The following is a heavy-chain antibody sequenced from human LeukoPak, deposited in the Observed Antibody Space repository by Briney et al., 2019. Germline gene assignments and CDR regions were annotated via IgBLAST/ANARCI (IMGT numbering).Heavy chain of an antibody. CDR1: GFTFSSYA. J-gene: IGHJ4*02. Sequence: GGSLRLSCAASGFTFSSYAMSWVRQAPGKGLEWVSAISGSGGSTYYADSVKGRFTISRDNSKNTLYLQMNSLRAEDTAVYYCAKYGRYCSSTSCYAWTDYWGQGTLVTVSS. D-gene: IGHD2-2*01. V-gene: IGHV3-23*01. CDR3: AKYGRYCSSTSCYAWTDY. CDR2: ISGSGGST.